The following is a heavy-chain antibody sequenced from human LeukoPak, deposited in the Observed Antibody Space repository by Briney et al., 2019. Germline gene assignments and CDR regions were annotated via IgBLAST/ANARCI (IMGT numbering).Heavy chain of an antibody. CDR3: ARDLKAGDYSSYYYGMDV. V-gene: IGHV3-33*01. D-gene: IGHD4-17*01. CDR1: GFTFSSYG. Sequence: PGGSLRLSCAASGFTFSSYGMHWVRQAAGKGLEWVAVIWYDGSNKYYADSVKGRFTISRDNSKNTLYLQMNSLRAEDTAVYYCARDLKAGDYSSYYYGMDVWGQGTTVTVSS. CDR2: IWYDGSNK. J-gene: IGHJ6*02.